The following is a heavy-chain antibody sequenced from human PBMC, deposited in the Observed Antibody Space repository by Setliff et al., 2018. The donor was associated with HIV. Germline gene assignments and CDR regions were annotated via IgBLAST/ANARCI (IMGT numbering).Heavy chain of an antibody. Sequence: TLSLTCTVSGGSISSGGYYWSWIRQHPGKGLEWIGYIHYSGNTYNNPSLNSRISISVDMSKNKFSLKLSSLTAADTAVYYCAREGLYTSSWYGYYFDYWGQGTLVTVSS. CDR1: GGSISSGGYY. D-gene: IGHD6-13*01. CDR2: IHYSGNT. V-gene: IGHV4-31*03. J-gene: IGHJ4*02. CDR3: AREGLYTSSWYGYYFDY.